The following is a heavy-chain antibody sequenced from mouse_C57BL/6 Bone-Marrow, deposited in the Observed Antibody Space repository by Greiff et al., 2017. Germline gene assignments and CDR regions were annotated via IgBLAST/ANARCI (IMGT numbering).Heavy chain of an antibody. CDR3: AKSGFAY. CDR1: GFSLTSYG. Sequence: VQLKESGPGLVQPSPSLSISCTVSGFSLTSYGVHWVRQSPGKGLEWLGVICSGGSTDYNAAVMSRLGITKDNSKIQVFFKMNSLQADDTALYYCAKSGFAYWGQGTRVTVSA. CDR2: ICSGGST. V-gene: IGHV2-5*01. J-gene: IGHJ3*01.